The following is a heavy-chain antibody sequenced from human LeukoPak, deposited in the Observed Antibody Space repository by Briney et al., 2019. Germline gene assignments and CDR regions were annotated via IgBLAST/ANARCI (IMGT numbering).Heavy chain of an antibody. CDR2: ISASGRT. Sequence: PSETLSLTCIVSGASNSRHYWSWIRQPPGKGLEWIGYISASGRTNYRPALKSRVTISGDTSKNQFSLRLTSATAADTAVYYCARHRENSYESSHMGFDPWGPGTLVTVSS. CDR3: ARHRENSYESSHMGFDP. D-gene: IGHD3-22*01. CDR1: GASNSRHY. J-gene: IGHJ5*02. V-gene: IGHV4-4*09.